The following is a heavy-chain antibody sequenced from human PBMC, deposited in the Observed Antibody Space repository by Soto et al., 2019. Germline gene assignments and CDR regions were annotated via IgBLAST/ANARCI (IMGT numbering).Heavy chain of an antibody. CDR2: IYHSGTT. D-gene: IGHD1-26*01. Sequence: QLQLRESGPRLVKPAETLSLTCTVSGGSINDNNYFWVWIRQPPGKGLEWIGSIYHSGTTYYNSSLKGRVSISIDTSKDQFSVRLASVAATDTAVYYCGRVLTGAIRQSDPDSWGQGTQVSVSS. CDR1: GGSINDNNYF. V-gene: IGHV4-39*01. J-gene: IGHJ5*02. CDR3: GRVLTGAIRQSDPDS.